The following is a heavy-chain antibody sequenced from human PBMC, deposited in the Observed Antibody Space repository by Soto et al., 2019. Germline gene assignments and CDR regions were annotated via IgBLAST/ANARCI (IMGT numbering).Heavy chain of an antibody. D-gene: IGHD6-13*01. CDR2: IYPGDSDT. CDR3: ATTSAAGKYYYGMDV. Sequence: PGESLKSSCKGSGYSFTSYWIGWVRQMPGKGLEWMGIIYPGDSDTRYSPSFQGQVTISADKSISTAYLQWSSLKASDTAMYYCATTSAAGKYYYGMDVWGQGTTVTVSS. V-gene: IGHV5-51*01. CDR1: GYSFTSYW. J-gene: IGHJ6*02.